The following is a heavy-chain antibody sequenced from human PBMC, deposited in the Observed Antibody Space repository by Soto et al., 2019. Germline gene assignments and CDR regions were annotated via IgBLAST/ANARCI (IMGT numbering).Heavy chain of an antibody. J-gene: IGHJ6*01. CDR1: XXSXXXXXXX. CDR3: XRQPGHCGSTTCFGYYSVDV. D-gene: IGHD2-2*01. CDR2: IYYSGST. Sequence: QLQLQESGPRLVKPSETLSLTCXXXXXSXXXXXXXWGWIRQPPGKGLEWXGTIYYSGSTPYNPXXXXXXXXXXXXXXXXXXXXXXXXXXXXXXXXXXXRQPGHCGSTTCFGYYSVDVW. V-gene: IGHV4-39*01.